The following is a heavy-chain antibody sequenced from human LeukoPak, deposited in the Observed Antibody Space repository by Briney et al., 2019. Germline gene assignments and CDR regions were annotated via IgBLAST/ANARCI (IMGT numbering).Heavy chain of an antibody. V-gene: IGHV3-33*01. D-gene: IGHD1-26*01. CDR2: IWSDGSDK. CDR1: GLTFSSHG. J-gene: IGHJ4*02. Sequence: PGRSLRLSCAASGLTFSSHGMHWVRQAPGKGLEWVAVIWSDGSDKYYADSVKGRFTISRDNSENTLCLHMNSLRAEDTAVYYWARDREKHYFDYWGQGTQVTVSS. CDR3: ARDREKHYFDY.